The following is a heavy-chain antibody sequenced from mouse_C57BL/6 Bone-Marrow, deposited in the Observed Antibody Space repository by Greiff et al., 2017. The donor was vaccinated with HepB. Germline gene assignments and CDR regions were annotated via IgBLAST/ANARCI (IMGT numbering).Heavy chain of an antibody. CDR1: GFTFSSYT. Sequence: DVKLVESGGGLVKPGGSLKLSCAASGFTFSSYTMSWVRQTPEKRLEWVATISGGGGNTYYPDSVKGRFTISRDNAKNTLYLQMSSLRSEDTALYYCARELSDYAMDYWGQGTSVTVSS. CDR3: ARELSDYAMDY. CDR2: ISGGGGNT. V-gene: IGHV5-9*01. J-gene: IGHJ4*01.